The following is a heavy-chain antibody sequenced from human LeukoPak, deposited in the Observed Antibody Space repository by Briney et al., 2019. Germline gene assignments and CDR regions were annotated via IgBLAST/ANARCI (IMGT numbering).Heavy chain of an antibody. CDR2: VYYTGST. D-gene: IGHD7-27*01. CDR3: ASNTGTVFDY. J-gene: IGHJ4*02. V-gene: IGHV4-59*01. CDR1: GDFITAYY. Sequence: SETLSLTCTVSGDFITAYYWSWIRQPPGKGPEWIGYVYYTGSTEYNPSLRSRVTISLEMSKHQFSLDLTSVTAADTAVYYCASNTGTVFDYWGQGALVTVSS.